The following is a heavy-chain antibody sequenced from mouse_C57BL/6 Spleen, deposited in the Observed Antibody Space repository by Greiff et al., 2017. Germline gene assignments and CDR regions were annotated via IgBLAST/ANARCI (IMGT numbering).Heavy chain of an antibody. Sequence: EVMLVESGGGLVQSGRSLRLSCATSGFTFSDFYMEWVRQAPGKGLEWIAASRNKANDYTTEYSASVKGRFIVSRDTSQSILYLQMNALRAEYTAIYYCARDPHYEYDYAIDYWGQGTSVTVSS. D-gene: IGHD2-4*01. V-gene: IGHV7-1*01. CDR1: GFTFSDFY. CDR3: ARDPHYEYDYAIDY. J-gene: IGHJ4*01. CDR2: SRNKANDYTT.